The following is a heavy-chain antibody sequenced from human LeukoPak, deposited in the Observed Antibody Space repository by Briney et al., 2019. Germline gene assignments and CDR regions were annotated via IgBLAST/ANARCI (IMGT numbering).Heavy chain of an antibody. Sequence: GGSLRLSCAAYGFTFSSYAMSWVRQAPGKGLEWVSAISGSGGSTYYADSVKGRFTISRDNSKNTLYLQMNSLRAEDTAVYYCAKDRHSSGWYVDYFDYWGQGTLVTVSS. V-gene: IGHV3-23*01. D-gene: IGHD6-19*01. CDR1: GFTFSSYA. J-gene: IGHJ4*02. CDR3: AKDRHSSGWYVDYFDY. CDR2: ISGSGGST.